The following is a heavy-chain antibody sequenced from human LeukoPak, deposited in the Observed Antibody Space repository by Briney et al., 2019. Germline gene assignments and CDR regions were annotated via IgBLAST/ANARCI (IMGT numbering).Heavy chain of an antibody. CDR1: GYSFSSYD. J-gene: IGHJ4*02. Sequence: EASVKVSCKASGYSFSSYDINWVRQATGQGLEWMGWMNPSSGNTGSAQKFQGRVTMTRNTSTRTAYMELSSLRSEDTAVYYCARGYYGSGSYYNGLGYWGQGTLVTVSS. V-gene: IGHV1-8*01. CDR3: ARGYYGSGSYYNGLGY. CDR2: MNPSSGNT. D-gene: IGHD3-10*01.